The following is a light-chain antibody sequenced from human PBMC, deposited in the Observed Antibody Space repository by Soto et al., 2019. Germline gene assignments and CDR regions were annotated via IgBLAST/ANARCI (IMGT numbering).Light chain of an antibody. J-gene: IGKJ1*01. Sequence: IVMTQSPATLSLSPGERATLSCRASQNIENYLAWYQQKPGQAPRLLIYDTSNRATGIPARFSGSGSGTAFTLTISSIASEDFAVIYCTQRIAWPWTSGQGTKVEIK. CDR1: QNIENY. CDR2: DTS. V-gene: IGKV3-11*01. CDR3: TQRIAWPWT.